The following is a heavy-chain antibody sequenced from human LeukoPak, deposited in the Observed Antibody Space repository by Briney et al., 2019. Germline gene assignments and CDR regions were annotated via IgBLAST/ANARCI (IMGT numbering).Heavy chain of an antibody. CDR3: ASHGAYCSGGSCYSYGINYYYYMDV. V-gene: IGHV3-11*06. CDR1: GFTFSDYY. D-gene: IGHD2-15*01. CDR2: ISSSSSYI. J-gene: IGHJ6*03. Sequence: GGSLRLSCAASGFTFSDYYMSWIRQAPGKGLEWVSSISSSSSYIYYADSVKGRFTISRDNAKNSLYLQMNSLRAEDTAVYYCASHGAYCSGGSCYSYGINYYYYMDVWGKGTTVTVSS.